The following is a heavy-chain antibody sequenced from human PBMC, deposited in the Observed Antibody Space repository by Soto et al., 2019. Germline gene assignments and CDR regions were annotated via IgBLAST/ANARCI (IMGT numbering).Heavy chain of an antibody. Sequence: EVQLLESGGGLVQPGESLRLSCAASGFTFSSYAMSWVRQAPGKGLEWVSVISGSDDSTYYADSVKGRFTISRDNSKSTLYLQMNSLRAEDTAVYYCAKGSSSSTFDYWGQGTLVTVSS. J-gene: IGHJ4*02. CDR2: ISGSDDST. CDR3: AKGSSSSTFDY. CDR1: GFTFSSYA. D-gene: IGHD6-6*01. V-gene: IGHV3-23*01.